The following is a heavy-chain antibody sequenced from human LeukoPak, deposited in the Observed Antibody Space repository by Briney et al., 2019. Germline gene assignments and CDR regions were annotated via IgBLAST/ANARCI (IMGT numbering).Heavy chain of an antibody. CDR1: GGTFSSYA. J-gene: IGHJ5*02. Sequence: SVKVSCKASGGTFSSYAISWVRQAPGQGLEWMGGIIPIFGTANYAQKFQGRVTITTDESTSTAYMELSSLRSEDTAMYYCARAFSEYQLLWGWFDPWGQGTLVTVSS. V-gene: IGHV1-69*05. CDR3: ARAFSEYQLLWGWFDP. D-gene: IGHD2-2*01. CDR2: IIPIFGTA.